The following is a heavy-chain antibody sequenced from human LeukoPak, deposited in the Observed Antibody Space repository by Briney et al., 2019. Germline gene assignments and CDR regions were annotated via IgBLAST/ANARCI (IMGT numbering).Heavy chain of an antibody. Sequence: GGSLRLSCAASEFTFSSHDMNWVRQAPGKGLEWLSSITTASTSYIYYADSVKGRFTISRDDAKNSLYLQMDSLRAGDTAVYYCARDYGGPHYFDYWGQGTLVTVSS. J-gene: IGHJ4*02. CDR2: ITTASTSYI. CDR3: ARDYGGPHYFDY. V-gene: IGHV3-21*01. CDR1: EFTFSSHD. D-gene: IGHD2-15*01.